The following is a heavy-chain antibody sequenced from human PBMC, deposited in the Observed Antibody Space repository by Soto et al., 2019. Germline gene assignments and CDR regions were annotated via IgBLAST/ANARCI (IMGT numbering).Heavy chain of an antibody. V-gene: IGHV1-2*04. J-gene: IGHJ6*02. CDR3: ARGDTAMVEYYYYYYGMAV. CDR2: INPNSGGT. CDR1: GYTFTGYY. D-gene: IGHD5-18*01. Sequence: WASVKVSCKASGYTFTGYYMHWVRQAPGQGLEWMGWINPNSGGTNYAQKFQGWVTMTRDTSISTAYMELSRLRSDDTAVYYCARGDTAMVEYYYYYYGMAVWGQGTTVTVSS.